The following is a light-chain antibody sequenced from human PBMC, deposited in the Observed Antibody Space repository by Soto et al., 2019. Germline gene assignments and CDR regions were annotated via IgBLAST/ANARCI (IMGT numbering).Light chain of an antibody. V-gene: IGKV1-12*01. CDR1: QGIRSW. J-gene: IGKJ4*01. Sequence: DIPMTQSPSFVSASVGDRVTITCRASQGIRSWLAWYQHKPGRAPKLLIHAASSLESGVPSRFSGSGSGTDFTLTISSLQPEDFATYYCQQTTSFPLTFGGGTKVEIK. CDR2: AAS. CDR3: QQTTSFPLT.